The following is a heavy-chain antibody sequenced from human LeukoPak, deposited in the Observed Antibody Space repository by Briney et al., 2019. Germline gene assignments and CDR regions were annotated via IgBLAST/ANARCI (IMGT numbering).Heavy chain of an antibody. D-gene: IGHD6-6*01. J-gene: IGHJ4*02. CDR3: ARVQIAARSFDY. CDR2: IYSGGST. V-gene: IGHV3-66*01. Sequence: PGGSLRLSCAASGFTVSSNYMSWVRQAPGKGLEWVSVIYSGGSTYCADSVKGRFTISRDNSKNTLYPQMNSLRAEDTAVYYCARVQIAARSFDYWGQGSLVTVSS. CDR1: GFTVSSNY.